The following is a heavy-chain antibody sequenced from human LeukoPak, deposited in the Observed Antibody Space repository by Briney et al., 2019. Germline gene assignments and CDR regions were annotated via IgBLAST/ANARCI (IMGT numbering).Heavy chain of an antibody. CDR3: ATAGNYRFDY. CDR1: GFIFSSTW. J-gene: IGHJ4*02. V-gene: IGHV3-74*01. Sequence: PGGSLRLSCAGSGFIFSSTWMHWVRQAPGEELVWVSRINSDGSTINYADSVKGRLTISRDNAKNTLYLQMNSLRVEDTALYFCATAGNYRFDYWGQGTLVTVSS. CDR2: INSDGSTI. D-gene: IGHD1-7*01.